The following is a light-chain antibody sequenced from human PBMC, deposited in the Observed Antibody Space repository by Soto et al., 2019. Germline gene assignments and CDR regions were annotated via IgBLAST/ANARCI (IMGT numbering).Light chain of an antibody. CDR2: GAS. CDR1: QSVSSSY. Sequence: EIVLTQSPGTLSLSPGERATLSCRPSQSVSSSYLAWYKQKPGQAPRLVSYGASSRATGIPGRFSGSGSGTEFTLTISRLEPEDFEVYYCQQYGSSPQTFGQGTKVDIK. V-gene: IGKV3-20*01. J-gene: IGKJ1*01. CDR3: QQYGSSPQT.